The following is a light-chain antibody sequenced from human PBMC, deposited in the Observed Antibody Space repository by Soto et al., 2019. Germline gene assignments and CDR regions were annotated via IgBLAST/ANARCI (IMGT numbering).Light chain of an antibody. CDR3: LQDYNYPRT. Sequence: AIQMTQSPSSLSASVGDRVTITCRASQGIRGDLSWYQQKPGKAPKLLIYSASTLQSGAPSTFSGSGSGTDFTLTISSLQAEDFATYYCLQDYNYPRTFGQGTKVEIK. J-gene: IGKJ1*01. CDR1: QGIRGD. CDR2: SAS. V-gene: IGKV1-6*01.